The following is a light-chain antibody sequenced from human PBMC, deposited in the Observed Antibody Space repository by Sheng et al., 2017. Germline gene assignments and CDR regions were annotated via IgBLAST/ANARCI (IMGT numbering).Light chain of an antibody. V-gene: IGKV3-20*01. CDR2: GAS. J-gene: IGKJ5*01. Sequence: EIVMTQSPATLSVSPGERATLSCRASQSVSSSYLAWYQQKPGQAPRLLIYGASSRATGIPDRFSGSGSGTDFTLTISRLEPEDFAVYYCQQYGSSPVITFGQGTRLEIK. CDR1: QSVSSSY. CDR3: QQYGSSPVIT.